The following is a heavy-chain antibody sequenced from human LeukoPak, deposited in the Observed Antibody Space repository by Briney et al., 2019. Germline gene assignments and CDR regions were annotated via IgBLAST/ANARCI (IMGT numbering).Heavy chain of an antibody. CDR2: IGTAGDT. V-gene: IGHV3-13*01. CDR3: TRLAAAGSGRWAPDY. J-gene: IGHJ4*02. CDR1: GFIFSTNY. Sequence: GGSLRLSCAASGFIFSTNYMGWVRQAPGKGLEWVSAIGTAGDTYYPGSVKGRFTISRDNAKNSVYLQMNGLRTEDTAVYYCTRLAAAGSGRWAPDYWGQGTLVTVSS. D-gene: IGHD1-14*01.